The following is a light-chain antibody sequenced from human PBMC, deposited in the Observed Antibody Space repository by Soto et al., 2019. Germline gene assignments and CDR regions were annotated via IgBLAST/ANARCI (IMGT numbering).Light chain of an antibody. J-gene: IGLJ1*01. V-gene: IGLV2-11*01. Sequence: QSALTQPRPVSGSPAQSITISSTGTSSDVGGYNYVSWYQQHPGKAPKLMIYDVSKRPSGVPDRFSGSKSGNTASLTISGLQAEDEADYYCCSYAGSYTLYVFGTGTKVTVL. CDR2: DVS. CDR3: CSYAGSYTLYV. CDR1: SSDVGGYNY.